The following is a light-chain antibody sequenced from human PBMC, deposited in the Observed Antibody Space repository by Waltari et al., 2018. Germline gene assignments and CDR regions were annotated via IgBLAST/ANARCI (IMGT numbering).Light chain of an antibody. V-gene: IGLV2-14*03. CDR2: DVS. Sequence: QSALTHPASVSGSPGQSITISCTGPSNDVGGYDSVSWYQQHPGNAPKVIIYDVSKRPSGISNRFSGSKSGSTASLTISGLQAEDEADYYCSAYTTSSTYVFGSGTTVTV. CDR1: SNDVGGYDS. CDR3: SAYTTSSTYV. J-gene: IGLJ1*01.